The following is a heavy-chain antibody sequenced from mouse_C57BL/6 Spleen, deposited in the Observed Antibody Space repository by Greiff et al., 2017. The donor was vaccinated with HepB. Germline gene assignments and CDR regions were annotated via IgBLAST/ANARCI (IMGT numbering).Heavy chain of an antibody. J-gene: IGHJ4*01. D-gene: IGHD1-2*01. Sequence: EVKLQESGPELVKPGASVKISCKASGYSFTGYYMHWVKQSHGNILDWIGYIYPYNGVSSYNQKFKGKATLTVDKSSSTAYMELRSLTSEDSAVYYCARGIENYYGPYYAMDYWGQGTSVTVSS. CDR3: ARGIENYYGPYYAMDY. V-gene: IGHV1-31*01. CDR1: GYSFTGYY. CDR2: IYPYNGVS.